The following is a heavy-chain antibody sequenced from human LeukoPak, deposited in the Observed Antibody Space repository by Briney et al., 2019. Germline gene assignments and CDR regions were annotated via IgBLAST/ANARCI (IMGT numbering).Heavy chain of an antibody. V-gene: IGHV1-69*10. CDR1: GGALRIFA. CDR2: IIPLLGIA. CDR3: ASVPTYCSSTSCYGSWFDP. D-gene: IGHD2-2*01. J-gene: IGHJ5*02. Sequence: GLSAKVSCTVSGGALRIFAISGGRHAPGRGVGWMGGIIPLLGIANYAQKFHGRVTTTADKSTSTAYMELSSLRSEDTAVYYCASVPTYCSSTSCYGSWFDPWGQGTLVTVSS.